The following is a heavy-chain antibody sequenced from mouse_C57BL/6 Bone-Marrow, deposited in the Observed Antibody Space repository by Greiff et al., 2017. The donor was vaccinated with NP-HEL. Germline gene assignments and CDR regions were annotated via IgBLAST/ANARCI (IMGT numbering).Heavy chain of an antibody. D-gene: IGHD1-1*01. Sequence: VQLQQPGAELVKPGASVKLSCKASGYTFTSYWMQWVKQRPGQGLEWIGEIDPSDSYTNYNQKFKGKATLTVDTTSSTAYMKLSSLTSEDSAVYYCARRITTGVDWYFDVWGTGTTVTVSS. V-gene: IGHV1-50*01. J-gene: IGHJ1*03. CDR3: ARRITTGVDWYFDV. CDR2: IDPSDSYT. CDR1: GYTFTSYW.